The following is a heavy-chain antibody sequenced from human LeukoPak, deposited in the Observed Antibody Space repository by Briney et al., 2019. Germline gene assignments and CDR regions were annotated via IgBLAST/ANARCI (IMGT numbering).Heavy chain of an antibody. CDR3: VKFRGIQHYNYHMDV. J-gene: IGHJ6*03. Sequence: GGSLRLSCAVSGFTFSSYAMSWVRPAAGKGLEWVSGLTGSGGNTCYADSVKGRFTISRDNSKNTLSLQMNSLRAEDAAVYYCVKFRGIQHYNYHMDVWGKGTTVTVSS. D-gene: IGHD3-10*01. CDR1: GFTFSSYA. V-gene: IGHV3-23*01. CDR2: LTGSGGNT.